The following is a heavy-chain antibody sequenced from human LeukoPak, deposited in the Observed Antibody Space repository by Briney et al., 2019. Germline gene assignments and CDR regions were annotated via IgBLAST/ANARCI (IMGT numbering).Heavy chain of an antibody. CDR2: IYPGDSDI. CDR1: GYRFTSSW. D-gene: IGHD2-15*01. V-gene: IGHV5-51*01. J-gene: IGHJ4*02. Sequence: GESLKTSFEGSGYRFTSSWIGWVRQMPGKGLEWMGIIYPGDSDIRYSPSFQGQVTISADKSITTAYLQWSSLKASDTAIYYCARGLYCSGGSCRFDYWGQGTLVTVSS. CDR3: ARGLYCSGGSCRFDY.